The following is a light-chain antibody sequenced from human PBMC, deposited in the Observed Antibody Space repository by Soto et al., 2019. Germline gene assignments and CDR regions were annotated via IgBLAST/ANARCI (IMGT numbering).Light chain of an antibody. CDR1: QSISSY. CDR3: QQYNSYSYT. CDR2: DAS. V-gene: IGKV1-5*01. Sequence: DIQMTQSPSSLSASVGDRATITCRASQSISSYLNWYQQKPGKAPNLLIYDASNLESGVPSRFSGSGSGTEFTLTISSLQPDDFATYYCQQYNSYSYTFGQGTKVDIK. J-gene: IGKJ2*01.